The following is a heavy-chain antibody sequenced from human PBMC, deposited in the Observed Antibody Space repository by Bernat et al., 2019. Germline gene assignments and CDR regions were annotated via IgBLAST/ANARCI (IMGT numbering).Heavy chain of an antibody. D-gene: IGHD2-2*01. CDR2: IRSKAYGGTT. V-gene: IGHV3-49*03. CDR1: GFTFGDYA. Sequence: EVQLVESGGGLVQPGRSPRLSCTASGFTFGDYAMSWFRQAPGKGLEWVGFIRSKAYGGTTEYAASVKGRFTISRDDSKSIAYLQMNSLKTEDTAVYYCTREGYCSSTSCYSSEPDYWGQGTLVTVSS. CDR3: TREGYCSSTSCYSSEPDY. J-gene: IGHJ4*02.